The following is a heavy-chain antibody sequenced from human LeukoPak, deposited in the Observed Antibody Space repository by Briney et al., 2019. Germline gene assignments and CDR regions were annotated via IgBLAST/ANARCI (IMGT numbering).Heavy chain of an antibody. V-gene: IGHV1-24*01. CDR1: GYTLTELC. Sequence: ASXKVSCKVSGYTLTELCMHWVRQAPGKGGEWRGGFDPEDGETMYAQKFQGRGTITEDRYTETAYMELRSLRSEDMAVYYCATGQGGSYHLGFDYWGQGTLVTVSS. J-gene: IGHJ4*02. CDR3: ATGQGGSYHLGFDY. CDR2: FDPEDGET. D-gene: IGHD1-26*01.